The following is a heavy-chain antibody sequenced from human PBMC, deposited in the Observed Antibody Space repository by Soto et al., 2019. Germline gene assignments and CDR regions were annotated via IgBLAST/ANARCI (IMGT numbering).Heavy chain of an antibody. D-gene: IGHD3-10*01. CDR3: TKDSYYYGSEVWDGFDI. J-gene: IGHJ3*02. CDR2: ISVNGDNT. V-gene: IGHV3-23*01. Sequence: EVQLLESGGGLEQPGGSLRLSCAASGFTFSSFSNYAFSWVHQAPGKGLEWVSTISVNGDNTHYGDSVKGRFTISRDNSKNALYLHMNSLRAEDTAMYYCTKDSYYYGSEVWDGFDIWGQGTMVTVSS. CDR1: GFTFSSFSNYA.